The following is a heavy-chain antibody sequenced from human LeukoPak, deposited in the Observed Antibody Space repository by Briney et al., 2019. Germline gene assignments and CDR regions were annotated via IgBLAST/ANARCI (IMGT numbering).Heavy chain of an antibody. CDR3: AKDPLP. CDR1: GFTFTNYA. CDR2: TVGGGPDT. V-gene: IGHV3-23*01. J-gene: IGHJ5*02. Sequence: GGSLRLSCAASGFTFTNYAMSWVRQTPGKGLEWVSATVGGGPDTYHADSVKGRFTVSRDNSKNTVYLQMNSLRAEDTALYYCAKDPLPWGQGTLVTVSS.